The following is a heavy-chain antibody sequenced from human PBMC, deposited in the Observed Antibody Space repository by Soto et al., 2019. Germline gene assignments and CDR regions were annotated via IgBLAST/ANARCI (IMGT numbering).Heavy chain of an antibody. CDR3: AKVGGRDYDFWSGLHYFDY. J-gene: IGHJ4*02. V-gene: IGHV3-9*01. CDR1: GFTFDDYA. CDR2: ISWNSGSI. Sequence: EVQLVESGGGLVQPGRSLRLSCAASGFTFDDYAMHWVRQAPGKGLEWVSGISWNSGSIGYADSVKGRFIISRDNAKNSLYLQMNSLRAEDTALYYCAKVGGRDYDFWSGLHYFDYWGQGTLVTVSS. D-gene: IGHD3-3*01.